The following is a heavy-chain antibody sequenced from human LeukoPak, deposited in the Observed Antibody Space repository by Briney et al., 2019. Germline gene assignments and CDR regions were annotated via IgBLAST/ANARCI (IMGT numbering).Heavy chain of an antibody. J-gene: IGHJ6*03. V-gene: IGHV4-59*01. CDR3: ARVGRLVQHYYYYYMDV. CDR1: GGSISSYY. D-gene: IGHD6-19*01. Sequence: KASETLSLTCTVSGGSISSYYWSWIRQPPGKGLEWIGYIYYSGYTNYNPSLKSRVTISVDTSKNQFSLKLSSVTAADTAVYYCARVGRLVQHYYYYYMDVWGKGTTVTISS. CDR2: IYYSGYT.